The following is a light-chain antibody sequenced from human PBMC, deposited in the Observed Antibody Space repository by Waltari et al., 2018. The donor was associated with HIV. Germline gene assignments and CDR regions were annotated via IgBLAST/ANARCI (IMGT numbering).Light chain of an antibody. V-gene: IGLV3-1*01. CDR2: QDS. J-gene: IGLJ3*02. Sequence: SYELTQPPSMSVSPGQTASITCSGDKLGDKYASWYQQKSGQTPVLVIHQDSKRPSGIPERFSGSNSGNTATLTISGTQAMDEADYYCQAWDSSTVVFGGGTKLTVL. CDR3: QAWDSSTVV. CDR1: KLGDKY.